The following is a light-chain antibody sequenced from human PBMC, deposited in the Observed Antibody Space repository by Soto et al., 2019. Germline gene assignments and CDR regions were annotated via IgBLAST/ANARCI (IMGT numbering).Light chain of an antibody. CDR2: KAS. Sequence: DIQMTQSPSTLSASVGDIITITCRASQTVNNWLAWYQQKPGTAPKLLIRKASNLENGVPSRFSGSGSGTEFTLTISSLQPDDFATYYCQQYNTYSWTFGQGTKVEIK. V-gene: IGKV1-5*03. CDR1: QTVNNW. CDR3: QQYNTYSWT. J-gene: IGKJ1*01.